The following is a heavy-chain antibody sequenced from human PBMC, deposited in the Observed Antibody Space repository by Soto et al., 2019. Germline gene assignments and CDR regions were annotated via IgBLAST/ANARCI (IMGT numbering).Heavy chain of an antibody. V-gene: IGHV4-59*08. CDR3: ARLDGYDHYFDY. CDR2: IYYSGST. J-gene: IGHJ4*02. D-gene: IGHD5-12*01. Sequence: SETLSLNCTVSGGSISSYYSSWFRQPPGQVLEWIGYIYYSGSTNYNPSLKSRVTISVDTSKSQFSLRLSSVTAADTAVYFCARLDGYDHYFDYGGQGALVTVS. CDR1: GGSISSYY.